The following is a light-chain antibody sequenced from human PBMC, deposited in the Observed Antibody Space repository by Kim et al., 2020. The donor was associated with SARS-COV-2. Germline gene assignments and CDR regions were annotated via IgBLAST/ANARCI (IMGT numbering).Light chain of an antibody. CDR1: QSLVHSDGNTY. Sequence: EVVMVQSPLSLPVTLGQPASISCRSSQSLVHSDGNTYLNWFLQRPGQSPRRLIYTVSNRASGVPDRFSGSGSGTDFTLRIGRVEAVDFGVYYCMQGTHWPYNFGQGTKLEI. CDR3: MQGTHWPYN. J-gene: IGKJ2*01. CDR2: TVS. V-gene: IGKV2-30*02.